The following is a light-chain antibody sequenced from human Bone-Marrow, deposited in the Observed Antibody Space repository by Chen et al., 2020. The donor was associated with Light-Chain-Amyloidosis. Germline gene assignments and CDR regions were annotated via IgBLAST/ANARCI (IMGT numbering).Light chain of an antibody. CDR3: MQRIQYPLT. CDR1: PSLVDSGDGNTY. CDR2: TLS. J-gene: IGKJ4*01. Sequence: IVLTQTPLSLPVTPGEPASIYCRSSPSLVDSGDGNTYLDWYVQKPGQSPDILIYTLSYRASGVPDRFSGSESGTEFTLNMRRVEAEDVGVYYCMQRIQYPLTFGGGTKVEIK. V-gene: IGKV2-40*01.